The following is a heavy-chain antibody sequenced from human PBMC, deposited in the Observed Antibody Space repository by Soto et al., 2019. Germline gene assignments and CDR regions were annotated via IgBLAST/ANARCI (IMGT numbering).Heavy chain of an antibody. Sequence: QVQLVQSGAEVKKPGSSVKVSCKASGGTFSSYAISWVRQDPGQGLEWMGGIIPIFGTANYAQKFQGRVTITADESTSTAYMELSSLRSEDTAVYYCAIILGYCGGDCLNLAFAIWGQGTMVTVSS. V-gene: IGHV1-69*12. CDR3: AIILGYCGGDCLNLAFAI. D-gene: IGHD2-21*02. CDR1: GGTFSSYA. J-gene: IGHJ3*02. CDR2: IIPIFGTA.